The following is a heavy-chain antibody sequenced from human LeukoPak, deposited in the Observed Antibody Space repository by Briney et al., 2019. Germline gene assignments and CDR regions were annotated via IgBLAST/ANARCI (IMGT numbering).Heavy chain of an antibody. CDR2: MNPNSGNT. Sequence: GASVKGSFKASGYTFTSYDINWVRQATGQRLEWMGWMNPNSGNTSYAQKFQGRVTMTRNTSISTAYMELSSLRSEDTAVYYCAREPGFTVVTSWQVGDGDAFDIWGQGTMVTVSS. CDR3: AREPGFTVVTSWQVGDGDAFDI. CDR1: GYTFTSYD. V-gene: IGHV1-8*01. J-gene: IGHJ3*02. D-gene: IGHD2-21*02.